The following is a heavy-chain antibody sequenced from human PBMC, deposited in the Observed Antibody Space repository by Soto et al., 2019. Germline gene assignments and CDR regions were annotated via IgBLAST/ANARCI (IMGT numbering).Heavy chain of an antibody. Sequence: SETLSLTCTVSGGSISSGDYYWSWIRQPPGKGLEWIGYIYYSGSTYYNPSLKSRVTISVDTSKNQFSLKLSSVTAADTAVYYCARVWVYYYDSSGYPFGWFDPWGQGTLVTVSS. D-gene: IGHD3-22*01. V-gene: IGHV4-30-4*08. J-gene: IGHJ5*02. CDR3: ARVWVYYYDSSGYPFGWFDP. CDR2: IYYSGST. CDR1: GGSISSGDYY.